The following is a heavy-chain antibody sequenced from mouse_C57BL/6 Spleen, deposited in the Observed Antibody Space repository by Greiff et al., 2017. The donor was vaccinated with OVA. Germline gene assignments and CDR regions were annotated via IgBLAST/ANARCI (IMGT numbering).Heavy chain of an antibody. CDR1: GYSITSGYY. CDR3: ARGLRCFDY. Sequence: ESGPGLVKPSQSLSLTCSVTGYSITSGYYWNWIRQFPGTKLEWLGYISYDGSNNYNPSPNNRITITRDTSKNQFFLKLNSVTTEDTSTYYCARGLRCFDYWGQGTTLTVSS. CDR2: ISYDGSN. V-gene: IGHV3-6*01. J-gene: IGHJ2*01. D-gene: IGHD1-1*01.